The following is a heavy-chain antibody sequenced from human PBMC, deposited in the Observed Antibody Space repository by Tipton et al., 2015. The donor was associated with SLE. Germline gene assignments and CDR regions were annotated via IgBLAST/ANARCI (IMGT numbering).Heavy chain of an antibody. D-gene: IGHD4-11*01. J-gene: IGHJ4*02. V-gene: IGHV4-34*01. CDR1: GGSISSHY. Sequence: TLSLTCTVSGGSISSHYWSWIRQPPGKGLEWIGEINHSGSTNYNPSLKSRVTISVDTSKNQFSLKLSSVSAADTAVYYCARLYYSRGYWGQGTLVTVSS. CDR3: ARLYYSRGY. CDR2: INHSGST.